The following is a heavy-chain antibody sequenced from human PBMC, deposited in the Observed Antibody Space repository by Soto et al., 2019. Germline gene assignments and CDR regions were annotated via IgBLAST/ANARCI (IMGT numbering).Heavy chain of an antibody. Sequence: ASVKVSCKASGYTFTSYYMHWVRQAPGQGLEWMGIINPSGGSTSYAQKFQGRVTMTRDTSTSTVYMELSSLRSEDTAVYYCAREDIVVVPAAMTGHGMDVWGQGTTVTVS. CDR3: AREDIVVVPAAMTGHGMDV. D-gene: IGHD2-2*01. CDR1: GYTFTSYY. J-gene: IGHJ6*02. V-gene: IGHV1-46*01. CDR2: INPSGGST.